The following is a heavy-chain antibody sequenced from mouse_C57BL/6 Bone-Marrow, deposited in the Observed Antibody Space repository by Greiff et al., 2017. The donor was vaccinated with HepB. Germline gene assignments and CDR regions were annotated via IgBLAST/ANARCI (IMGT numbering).Heavy chain of an antibody. D-gene: IGHD1-1*01. CDR3: ARSRYYVSRTKDY. V-gene: IGHV1-80*01. J-gene: IGHJ4*01. CDR1: GYAFSSYW. Sequence: QVQLQQSGAELVMPGASVKISCKASGYAFSSYWMNWVKQRPGKGLEWIGQIYPGDGDTNYNGKFKGKATLTADKSSSTAYMQLSSLTSEDSAVYVCARSRYYVSRTKDYWGQGTSVTVSS. CDR2: IYPGDGDT.